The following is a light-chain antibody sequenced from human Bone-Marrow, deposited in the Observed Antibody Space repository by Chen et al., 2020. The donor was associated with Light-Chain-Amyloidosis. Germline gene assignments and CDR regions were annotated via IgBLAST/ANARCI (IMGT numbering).Light chain of an antibody. V-gene: IGLV2-23*01. CDR2: EAT. CDR3: CSFAGGVVP. J-gene: IGLJ2*01. Sequence: QSALSQPASVSGSPGQSITISCTGAGNDVGIYKLVSWYQHHPGKAPKLIIYEATARPSGVSTRFSGSQSGNTASLTISGLQAEDEADYDCCSFAGGVVPFGGGTKVTGL. CDR1: GNDVGIYKL.